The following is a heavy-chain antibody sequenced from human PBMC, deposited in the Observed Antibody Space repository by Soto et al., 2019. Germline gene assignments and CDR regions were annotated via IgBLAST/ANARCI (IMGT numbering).Heavy chain of an antibody. J-gene: IGHJ3*02. D-gene: IGHD3-22*01. CDR1: GFTVGGND. CDR3: ARGTDGRYYDSSPGAFDI. Sequence: GSLRLSCASSGFTVGGNDMSWVGQAPGKGLEWVSVIYSGGSTYYADSVKGRFTISRDNSKNTLYLQMNSLRAEDTAVYYCARGTDGRYYDSSPGAFDIWGQGTMVTVSS. V-gene: IGHV3-53*01. CDR2: IYSGGST.